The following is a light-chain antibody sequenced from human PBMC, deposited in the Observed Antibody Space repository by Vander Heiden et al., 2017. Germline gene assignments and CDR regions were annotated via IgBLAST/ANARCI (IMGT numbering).Light chain of an antibody. CDR2: AAS. J-gene: IGKJ1*01. Sequence: DIQMTQSPSSLSASIGDRVTISCRASQRISNYLNWYQQKPGTAPKVLIYAASNLRSGVPSRFSGSGSGTDFTLTISNLQPEDFAIYYCQQSYSTVWTFGQGTKVEFK. CDR1: QRISNY. V-gene: IGKV1-39*01. CDR3: QQSYSTVWT.